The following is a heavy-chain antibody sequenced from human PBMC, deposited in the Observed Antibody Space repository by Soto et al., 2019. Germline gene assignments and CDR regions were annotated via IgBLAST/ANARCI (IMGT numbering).Heavy chain of an antibody. Sequence: EVQLVESGGGLIQPGGSLRLSCAASGFIVSGNYLSWVRQAPGKGLEVVSFTSGGGNTDYAEPVKDRFTTSRDNSKNTMYLQMTRLRVEDTAVYYCARAKRGGFDSWGQGTLVTVSS. D-gene: IGHD3-10*01. CDR1: GFIVSGNY. J-gene: IGHJ4*02. CDR2: TSGGGNT. CDR3: ARAKRGGFDS. V-gene: IGHV3-53*01.